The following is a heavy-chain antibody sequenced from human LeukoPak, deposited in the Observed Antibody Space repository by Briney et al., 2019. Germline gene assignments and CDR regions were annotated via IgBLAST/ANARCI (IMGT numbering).Heavy chain of an antibody. V-gene: IGHV1-69*04. Sequence: ASVKVSCKASGGTFSSYAISWVRQAPGQGLEWMGRIIPILGTANYAQKFQGRVTITADRSTSTAYMELSSLRSEDTAVYYCARNRYYYDSSGYYLTPYYFDYWGQGTLVTVSS. CDR1: GGTFSSYA. CDR2: IIPILGTA. J-gene: IGHJ4*02. CDR3: ARNRYYYDSSGYYLTPYYFDY. D-gene: IGHD3-22*01.